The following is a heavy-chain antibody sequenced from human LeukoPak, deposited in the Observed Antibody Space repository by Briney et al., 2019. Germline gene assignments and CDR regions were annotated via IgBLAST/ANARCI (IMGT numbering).Heavy chain of an antibody. CDR2: INHSGSS. CDR1: GGSLSGYY. D-gene: IGHD3-22*01. V-gene: IGHV4-34*01. J-gene: IGHJ3*02. Sequence: SETLSLTCAISGGSLSGYYWSWIRQPPGKGLEWIGEINHSGSSNYNPSLKSRITISVDTSKNQFSLRLSSMTAADTAVYYCARVGVDSSGYYYVNAFDIWGQGTMVTVSS. CDR3: ARVGVDSSGYYYVNAFDI.